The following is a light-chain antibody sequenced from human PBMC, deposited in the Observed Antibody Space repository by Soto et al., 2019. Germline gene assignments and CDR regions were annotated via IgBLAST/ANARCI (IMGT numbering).Light chain of an antibody. Sequence: NFMLTQPHSVSGSPGKTVTISCTRSSGNIVSNYVQWYQQRPGSSPTTVIFEDDDRPSGVPDRFSASIDTSTNSASLTISGLRPEDEADYYCQFYDPDILIFGGGTKLTAL. J-gene: IGLJ2*01. CDR3: QFYDPDILI. V-gene: IGLV6-57*01. CDR2: EDD. CDR1: SGNIVSNY.